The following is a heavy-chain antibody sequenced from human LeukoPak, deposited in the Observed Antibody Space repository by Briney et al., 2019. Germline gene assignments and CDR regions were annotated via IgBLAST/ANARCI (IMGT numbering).Heavy chain of an antibody. CDR3: ARGPQGYYFDY. CDR1: GYTFTSYY. CDR2: INPNGGST. J-gene: IGHJ4*02. Sequence: ASAKVSCKASGYTFTSYYMHWVRQAPGQGLEWMGIINPNGGSTSYAQKFQGRVTMTRDTSTSTVYMELSSLRSEDTAVYYCARGPQGYYFDYWGQGTLVTVSS. V-gene: IGHV1-46*01.